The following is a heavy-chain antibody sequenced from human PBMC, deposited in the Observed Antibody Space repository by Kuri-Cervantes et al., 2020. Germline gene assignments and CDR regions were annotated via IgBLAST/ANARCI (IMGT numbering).Heavy chain of an antibody. CDR1: GYTFTSYG. D-gene: IGHD2-2*01. CDR3: ARSAPIVVVPAALVNDY. Sequence: ASVKVSCKASGYTFTSYGISWVRQAPGQGLEWMGWTSAYNGNTNYAQKLQGRVTMTTDTSTSTAYMELRSLRSDDTAVYYCARSAPIVVVPAALVNDYWGQGTLVTVSS. CDR2: TSAYNGNT. V-gene: IGHV1-18*01. J-gene: IGHJ4*02.